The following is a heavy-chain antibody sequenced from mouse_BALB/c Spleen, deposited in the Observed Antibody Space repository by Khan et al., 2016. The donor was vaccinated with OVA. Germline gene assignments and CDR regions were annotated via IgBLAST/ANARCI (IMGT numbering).Heavy chain of an antibody. CDR1: GYTFTSYD. Sequence: QVQLQQSGAELVKPGASVKLSCKASGYTFTSYDINWVRQRPEQGLEWIGWMFPGDGSTQYNENFKGKATLTTDKSSSTAYMQLSRLRAEVSVAYFCARGGYGGFAYWGQGTLVTGSA. CDR2: MFPGDGST. J-gene: IGHJ3*01. CDR3: ARGGYGGFAY. D-gene: IGHD2-14*01. V-gene: IGHV1-85*01.